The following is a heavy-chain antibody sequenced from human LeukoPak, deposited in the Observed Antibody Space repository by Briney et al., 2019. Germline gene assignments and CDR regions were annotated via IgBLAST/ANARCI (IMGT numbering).Heavy chain of an antibody. V-gene: IGHV4-39*07. CDR1: GGSISSSSDY. Sequence: SETLSLTCTVSGGSISSSSDYWGWIRQPPGKGLEWIGYIYYSGSTYYSPSLKSRVTISVDTSKNQFSLKLSSVTAADTAVYYCARPIEMAAIGAAFDIWGQGTMVTVSS. J-gene: IGHJ3*02. CDR2: IYYSGST. D-gene: IGHD5-24*01. CDR3: ARPIEMAAIGAAFDI.